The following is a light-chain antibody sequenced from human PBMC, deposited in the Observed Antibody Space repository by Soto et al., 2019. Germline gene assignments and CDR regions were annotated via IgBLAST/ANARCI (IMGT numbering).Light chain of an antibody. CDR3: QHYHNWPPWT. CDR2: GAS. Sequence: EIAMTQSPATLSVSPGERATLSCRASQSISSNLAWYQQKPGQAPRLLIYGASTRATGIPARFSGSGSGTEFTLTISSLQSEDFAIYYCQHYHNWPPWTFGQGTKVEIK. J-gene: IGKJ1*01. V-gene: IGKV3-15*01. CDR1: QSISSN.